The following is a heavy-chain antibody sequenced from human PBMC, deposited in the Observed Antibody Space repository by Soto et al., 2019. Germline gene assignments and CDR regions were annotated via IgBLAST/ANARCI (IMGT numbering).Heavy chain of an antibody. V-gene: IGHV4-59*08. CDR1: GGSISSYY. J-gene: IGHJ4*02. CDR3: ARLGGYYQAFDQ. Sequence: PSETLSLTCTVSGGSISSYYGGWFRQPPGKGLEWIGYIYYSGSTTYHPSLKSRVTISLDTSKNQFSLNLTSVTAADTAVYYCARLGGYYQAFDQWGQGSLVPSPQ. CDR2: IYYSGST. D-gene: IGHD3-22*01.